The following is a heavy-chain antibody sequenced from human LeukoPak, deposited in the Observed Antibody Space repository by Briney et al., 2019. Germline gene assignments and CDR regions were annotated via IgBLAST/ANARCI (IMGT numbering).Heavy chain of an antibody. J-gene: IGHJ4*02. D-gene: IGHD7-27*01. Sequence: SQTLSLTCTVSGVSISSGTYYWSWIRQPPGKGLEWIGYVSYSGTTYYNPSLKSRLTISVDTSNNQFSLKLSSVTAAVTAVYYCASSPGYYFDYWGQGTLVTVSS. V-gene: IGHV4-30-4*08. CDR1: GVSISSGTYY. CDR2: VSYSGTT. CDR3: ASSPGYYFDY.